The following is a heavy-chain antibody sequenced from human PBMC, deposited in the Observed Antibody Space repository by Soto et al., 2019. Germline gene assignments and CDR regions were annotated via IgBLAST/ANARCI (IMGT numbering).Heavy chain of an antibody. CDR2: ISNSGNTI. CDR1: GFVFKNYE. Sequence: GGSLRLSCVASGFVFKNYEMNWVRQAPGKGLEWVAYISNSGNTIYVADSMKGRFTLSRDNAKNTLFLQMTSLRVDETAVYYGERCIDNRVYYYGLDVWGQGTTVTVSS. V-gene: IGHV3-48*03. CDR3: ERCIDNRVYYYGLDV. D-gene: IGHD1-26*01. J-gene: IGHJ6*02.